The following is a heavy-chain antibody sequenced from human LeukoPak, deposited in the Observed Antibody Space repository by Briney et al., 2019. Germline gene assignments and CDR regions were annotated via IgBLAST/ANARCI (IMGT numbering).Heavy chain of an antibody. CDR3: AKLNYDSSGYYSNYFDY. CDR2: ISSSSSYI. J-gene: IGHJ4*02. D-gene: IGHD3-22*01. V-gene: IGHV3-21*01. CDR1: GFTFSSYS. Sequence: PGGSLRLSCAASGFTFSSYSMNWVRQAPGKGLEWVSSISSSSSYIYYADSVKGRFTISRDNAKNSLYLQMNSLRAEDTAVYYCAKLNYDSSGYYSNYFDYWGQGTLVTVSS.